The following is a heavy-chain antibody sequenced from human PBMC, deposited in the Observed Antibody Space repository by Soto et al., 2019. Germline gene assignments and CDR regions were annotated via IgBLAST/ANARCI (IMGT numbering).Heavy chain of an antibody. CDR3: AGEGDYYDSSGYYYGSVLLR. D-gene: IGHD3-22*01. CDR1: GGSISSGDCY. J-gene: IGHJ4*02. V-gene: IGHV4-30-4*01. CDR2: IYYSGST. Sequence: SETLSLTCTVSGGSISSGDCYWSWIRQPPGKGLEWIGYIYYSGSTYYNPSLKSRVTISVDTSKNQFSLKLSSVTAADTAVYYCAGEGDYYDSSGYYYGSVLLRWGQGTLVTVSS.